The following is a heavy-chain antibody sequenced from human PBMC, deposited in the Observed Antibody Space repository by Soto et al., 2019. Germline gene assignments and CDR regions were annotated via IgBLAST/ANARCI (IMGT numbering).Heavy chain of an antibody. J-gene: IGHJ4*02. Sequence: GGSLRLSCAASGFTFSSYAMSWVRQAPGKGLEWVSAISGSGGSTYYADSVKGRFTISRDNSKNTLYLQMNSLRAEDTAVYYCAKYRRYDILTGYWDYWGQGTLVTVSS. CDR3: AKYRRYDILTGYWDY. CDR2: ISGSGGST. CDR1: GFTFSSYA. D-gene: IGHD3-9*01. V-gene: IGHV3-23*01.